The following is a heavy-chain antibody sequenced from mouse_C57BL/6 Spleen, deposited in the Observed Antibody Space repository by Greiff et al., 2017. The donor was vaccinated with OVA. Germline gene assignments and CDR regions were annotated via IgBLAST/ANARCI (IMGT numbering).Heavy chain of an antibody. CDR3: ARAISTVVATGGYFDV. D-gene: IGHD1-1*01. V-gene: IGHV1-4*01. CDR2: INTSSGYT. J-gene: IGHJ1*03. Sequence: QVQLKESGAELARPGASVKMSCKASGYTFTSYTMHWVKQRPGQGLEWIGYINTSSGYTKYTQKFKDKATLTADKSSSTAYMQLSSLTSEDSAVYYCARAISTVVATGGYFDVWGTGTTVTVSS. CDR1: GYTFTSYT.